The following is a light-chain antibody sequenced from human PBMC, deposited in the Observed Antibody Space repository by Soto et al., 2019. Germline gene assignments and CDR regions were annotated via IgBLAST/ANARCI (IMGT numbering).Light chain of an antibody. CDR3: SSFTTISTYV. Sequence: QSVLTQPPSASGSPGQSVTISCTGTSSDIGGYNYVSWYQQHPGKAPQLMIYEVSKRPSGVSNRFSGSKSGNTASLTISGLQAEDEADYHCSSFTTISTYVFGTGTKLTVL. V-gene: IGLV2-14*01. CDR1: SSDIGGYNY. CDR2: EVS. J-gene: IGLJ1*01.